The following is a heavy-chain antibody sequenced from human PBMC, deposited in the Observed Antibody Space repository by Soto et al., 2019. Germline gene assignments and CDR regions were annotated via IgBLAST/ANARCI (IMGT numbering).Heavy chain of an antibody. CDR1: GYSFTNYW. Sequence: PGESLKISCQSSGYSFTNYWITWVRQMPGKGLEWMARIDPSDSYTNYSPSFQGHVTISADKSISTTYLQWSSLKASDTAMYYCARTFYYDNSRGSLEYWGQGTLVTVSS. V-gene: IGHV5-10-1*01. CDR2: IDPSDSYT. CDR3: ARTFYYDNSRGSLEY. D-gene: IGHD3-22*01. J-gene: IGHJ4*02.